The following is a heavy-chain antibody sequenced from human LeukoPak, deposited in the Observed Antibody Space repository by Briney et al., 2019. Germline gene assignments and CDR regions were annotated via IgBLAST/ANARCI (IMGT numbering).Heavy chain of an antibody. CDR3: ASDTYSRGFDY. D-gene: IGHD6-25*01. Sequence: PGGSLRLSCAASGFTFSSYAMHWVRQAPGKGLEWVTVISYDGSNKYYADSVKGRFTISRDNSKNTLYLQMNSLRAEDTAVYYCASDTYSRGFDYWGQGTLVTVSS. CDR2: ISYDGSNK. J-gene: IGHJ4*02. V-gene: IGHV3-30-3*01. CDR1: GFTFSSYA.